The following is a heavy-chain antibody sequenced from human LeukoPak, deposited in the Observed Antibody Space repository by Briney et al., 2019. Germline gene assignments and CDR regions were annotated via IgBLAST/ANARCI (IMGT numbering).Heavy chain of an antibody. J-gene: IGHJ4*02. D-gene: IGHD6-6*01. CDR3: ARDHRGPSSSSVGGFDY. CDR2: IYPGDSDT. V-gene: IGHV5-51*01. Sequence: GESLKISCKGSGYSFTSYWIGWVRQMPGKGLEWMGIIYPGDSDTRYSPSFQGQVTISADKSISTAYLQWSSLRAEDTAVYYCARDHRGPSSSSVGGFDYWGQGTLVTVSS. CDR1: GYSFTSYW.